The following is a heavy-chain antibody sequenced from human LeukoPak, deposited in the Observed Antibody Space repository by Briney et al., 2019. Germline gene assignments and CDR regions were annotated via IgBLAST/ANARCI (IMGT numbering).Heavy chain of an antibody. D-gene: IGHD2-15*01. CDR2: ISYDGSNK. V-gene: IGHV3-30*01. Sequence: GRSLRLSCAASGFTFSTYAMHWVRQAPGKGLEWVAVISYDGSNKYYADSVKGRFTISRDNSKNTLYLQMNSLRAEDTAVYYCARTLRMCAFDIWGQGTMVTVSS. J-gene: IGHJ3*02. CDR3: ARTLRMCAFDI. CDR1: GFTFSTYA.